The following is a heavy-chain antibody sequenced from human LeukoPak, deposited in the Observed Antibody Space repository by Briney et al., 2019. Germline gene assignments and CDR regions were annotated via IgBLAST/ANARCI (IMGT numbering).Heavy chain of an antibody. CDR1: VFSFSSYS. J-gene: IGHJ3*02. Sequence: PGGSLRLSSEASVFSFSSYSMNWVRQAPGKGLEWVSYISSSSRAIYYADSVKGRFTISRDNAKNSLYLQMNSLRAEDTAVYYCARDKSYAFDIWGQGTMVTVSS. V-gene: IGHV3-48*01. CDR3: ARDKSYAFDI. CDR2: ISSSSRAI.